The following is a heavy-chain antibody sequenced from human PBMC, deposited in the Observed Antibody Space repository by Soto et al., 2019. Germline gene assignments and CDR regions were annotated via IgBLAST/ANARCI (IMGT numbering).Heavy chain of an antibody. D-gene: IGHD6-19*01. V-gene: IGHV1-3*01. CDR1: GYTFTSYA. CDR3: ARDLGGWPDY. CDR2: INAGNGNT. Sequence: QVQLVQSGAEVKKPGASVKVSCKASGYTFTSYAIHWVRQAPGQRLEWMGWINAGNGNTKYSQKFQDRVTITRDTPASTAYMVLSRLRSEDTAVYYCARDLGGWPDYWGQGTLVTVSS. J-gene: IGHJ4*02.